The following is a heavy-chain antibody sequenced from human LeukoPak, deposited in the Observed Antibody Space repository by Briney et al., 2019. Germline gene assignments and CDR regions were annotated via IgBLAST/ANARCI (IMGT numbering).Heavy chain of an antibody. J-gene: IGHJ6*03. CDR2: IRYDGSNK. D-gene: IGHD3-9*01. CDR3: AKQFDWLPRGYYYYYMDV. CDR1: GFTFSSYG. V-gene: IGHV3-30*02. Sequence: GGSLRLSCAASGFTFSSYGMHWVRQAPGKGLEWVVFIRYDGSNKYYADSVKGRFTISRDNSKNTLYLQMNSLRAEDTAVYYCAKQFDWLPRGYYYYYMDVWGKGTTVTVSS.